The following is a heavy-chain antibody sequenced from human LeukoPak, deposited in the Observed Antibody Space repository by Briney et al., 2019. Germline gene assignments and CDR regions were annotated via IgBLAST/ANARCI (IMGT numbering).Heavy chain of an antibody. J-gene: IGHJ4*02. D-gene: IGHD3-22*01. CDR3: ARPRLHITIIVALDY. Sequence: GRSLRLSCAASGFTFSSYAMHWVRQAPGKGLEWVAVISFDGSNKYYADSVKGRFTISRDNSKNTLYLQVNSLRAEDTAVYYCARPRLHITIIVALDYWGQGTLVTVSS. CDR1: GFTFSSYA. V-gene: IGHV3-30-3*01. CDR2: ISFDGSNK.